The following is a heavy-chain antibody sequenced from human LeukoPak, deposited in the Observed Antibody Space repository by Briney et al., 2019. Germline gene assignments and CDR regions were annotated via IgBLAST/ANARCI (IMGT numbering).Heavy chain of an antibody. J-gene: IGHJ4*02. D-gene: IGHD6-13*01. CDR2: IIPSLDIA. CDR3: AREIAAAWTYFDY. CDR1: GGTFSNYA. V-gene: IGHV1-69*04. Sequence: SVKVSCKASGGTFSNYAISWVRQAPGQGLQWMGRIIPSLDIADYAQKFQGRVTMTRDTSTSTVYMELSSLRSEDTAVYYCAREIAAAWTYFDYWGQGTLVTVSS.